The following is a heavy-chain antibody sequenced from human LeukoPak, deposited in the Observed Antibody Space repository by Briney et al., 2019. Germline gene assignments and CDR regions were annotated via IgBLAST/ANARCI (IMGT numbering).Heavy chain of an antibody. D-gene: IGHD2-2*01. J-gene: IGHJ5*02. Sequence: SETLSLTCTVSGGSISSGGYYWSWIRQHPGTGLEWIGYIYYSGSTYYNPSLKSRVTISVDTSKNQFSLKLSSVTAADTAVYYCARDRSVPASNWFDPWGQGTLVTVSS. CDR2: IYYSGST. V-gene: IGHV4-31*03. CDR1: GGSISSGGYY. CDR3: ARDRSVPASNWFDP.